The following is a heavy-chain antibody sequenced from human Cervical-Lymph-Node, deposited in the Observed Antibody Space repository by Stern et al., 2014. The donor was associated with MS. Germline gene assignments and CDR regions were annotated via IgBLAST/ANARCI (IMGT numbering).Heavy chain of an antibody. CDR2: IYWDDQK. Sequence: QVTLKESGPALVKPTQPLTLTCTFSGFSLSTSGLGVGWIRQPPGEALDWLAYIYWDDQKRYSPSLKSRLTITKDTSKNQVVLTLTNVDPVDTATYYCAHRTAGPFDYWGQGTLVTVSS. CDR3: AHRTAGPFDY. J-gene: IGHJ4*02. V-gene: IGHV2-5*02. CDR1: GFSLSTSGLG.